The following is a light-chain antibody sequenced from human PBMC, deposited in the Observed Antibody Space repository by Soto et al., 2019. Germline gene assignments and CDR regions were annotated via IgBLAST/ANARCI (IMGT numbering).Light chain of an antibody. CDR3: QKCDYLPI. J-gene: IGKJ3*01. CDR1: HDITSY. V-gene: IGKV1-33*01. CDR2: DAS. Sequence: DIPMTQSPSSLSASVGDRVTITCQASHDITSYLNWYQHKPGKAPKLLIYDASILEAGVPSRFSGSESGTHFTFTISSLQPEDVATYYCQKCDYLPIFGPGTTVDFK.